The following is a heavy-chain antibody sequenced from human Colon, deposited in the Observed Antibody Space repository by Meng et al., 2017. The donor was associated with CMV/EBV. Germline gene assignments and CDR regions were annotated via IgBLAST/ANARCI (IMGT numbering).Heavy chain of an antibody. CDR3: ARDAAYSWKGANWFDP. CDR1: GYPFTDYH. CDR2: LNPNSGYT. J-gene: IGHJ5*02. D-gene: IGHD1-1*01. Sequence: ASVKVSCKASGYPFTDYHLYWVRQVPGQGLEWMGWLNPNSGYTRLAGHFQGRVTMTRDTSISTAYMDLSRLRSDDTAVYYCARDAAYSWKGANWFDPWGQGTLVTVSS. V-gene: IGHV1-2*02.